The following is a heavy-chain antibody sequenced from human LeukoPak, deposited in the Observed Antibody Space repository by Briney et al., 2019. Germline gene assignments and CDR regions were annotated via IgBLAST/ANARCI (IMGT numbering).Heavy chain of an antibody. V-gene: IGHV4-34*01. CDR3: ARSGPRHSSGYHTTGGIDY. J-gene: IGHJ4*02. D-gene: IGHD3-22*01. CDR1: GGSFSGYY. Sequence: SETLSLTCAVYGGSFSGYYWSWIRQPPGKGLEWIGEINHSGSTNYNPSLKSRVTISVDTSKNQFSLKLSSVTAADTAVYYCARSGPRHSSGYHTTGGIDYWGQGTLVTVSS. CDR2: INHSGST.